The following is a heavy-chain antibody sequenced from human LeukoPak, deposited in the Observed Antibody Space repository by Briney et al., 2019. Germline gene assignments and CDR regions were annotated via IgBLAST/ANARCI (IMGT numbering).Heavy chain of an antibody. V-gene: IGHV1-18*01. CDR1: GYTFTSYG. CDR2: ISAYNGNT. Sequence: ASVKVSCKASGYTFTSYGISWVRQAPGQGLEWMGWISAYNGNTNYAQKLQGRVTMTTDTSTSTAYMELRSLRSDDTAVYYCARGYCSSTSCFVWGWFDPWGQGTLVTVSS. CDR3: ARGYCSSTSCFVWGWFDP. D-gene: IGHD2-2*01. J-gene: IGHJ5*02.